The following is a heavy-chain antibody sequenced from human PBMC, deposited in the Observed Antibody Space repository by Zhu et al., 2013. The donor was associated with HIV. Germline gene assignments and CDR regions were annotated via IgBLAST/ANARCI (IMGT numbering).Heavy chain of an antibody. CDR3: ARELRGDAFDI. Sequence: VQLQESGPGLVKPSETLSLTCTVSGGSISSYYWSWIRQPPGKGLEWIGYIYYSGSTNYNPSLKSRVTISVDTSKNQFSLKLSSVTAADTAVYYCARELRGDAFDIWGQGTMVTVSS. CDR2: IYYSGST. J-gene: IGHJ3*02. CDR1: GGSISSYY. D-gene: IGHD1-26*01. V-gene: IGHV4-59*01.